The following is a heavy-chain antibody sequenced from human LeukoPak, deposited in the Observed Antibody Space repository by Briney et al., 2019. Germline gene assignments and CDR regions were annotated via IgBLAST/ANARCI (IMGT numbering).Heavy chain of an antibody. CDR2: ISGSGGST. V-gene: IGHV3-23*01. J-gene: IGHJ5*02. CDR1: GFTFSSYA. Sequence: PGGSLRLSCAASGFTFSSYAMSWVRQAPGKGLEWVSAISGSGGSTYYADSVKGRFTISRDNSKNTLYLQMNSLRAEDTAVYYCARRGDFNCSSTSCFSSGWFDPWGQGTLVTVSS. CDR3: ARRGDFNCSSTSCFSSGWFDP. D-gene: IGHD2-2*01.